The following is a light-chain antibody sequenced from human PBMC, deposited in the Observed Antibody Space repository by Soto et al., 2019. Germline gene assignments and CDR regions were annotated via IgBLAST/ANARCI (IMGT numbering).Light chain of an antibody. CDR2: DVN. CDR3: SSFTTRSTPV. J-gene: IGLJ1*01. CDR1: TSDIGAYKY. Sequence: QSALTQPAAVSGSPGQSITISCSGTTSDIGAYKYVSWFQHHPGAAPKLIISDVNSRPSGVSSRFSGSKSGNTASLTIAGLQTEDEADYYCSSFTTRSTPVFGTGTKLTVL. V-gene: IGLV2-14*03.